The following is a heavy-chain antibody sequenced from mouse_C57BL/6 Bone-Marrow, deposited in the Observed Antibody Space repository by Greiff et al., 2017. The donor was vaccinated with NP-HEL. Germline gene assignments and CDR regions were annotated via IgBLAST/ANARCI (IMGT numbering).Heavy chain of an antibody. J-gene: IGHJ1*03. CDR2: IYPGDGDT. Sequence: VQGVESGAELVKPGASVKISCKASGYAFSSYWMNWVKQRPGKGLEWIGQIYPGDGDTNYNGKFKGKATLTADKSSSTAYMQLSSLTSEDSAVYFCAREGTTVVADWYFDVWGTGTTVTVSS. D-gene: IGHD1-1*01. CDR1: GYAFSSYW. CDR3: AREGTTVVADWYFDV. V-gene: IGHV1-80*01.